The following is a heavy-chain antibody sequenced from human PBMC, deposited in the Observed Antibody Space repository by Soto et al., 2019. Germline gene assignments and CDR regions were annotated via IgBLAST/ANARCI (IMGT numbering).Heavy chain of an antibody. CDR1: GYSFTTYW. CDR2: IYPGDSDT. D-gene: IGHD6-13*01. V-gene: IGHV5-51*01. J-gene: IGHJ4*02. CDR3: LRGVPLYSSNWDFDY. Sequence: EVQLVPSGAEVKKPGESLIISCQGSGYSFTTYWIAWVRQMPGKGLEWMGIIYPGDSDTRYSPSFQGQVTISADTSISTAYLQLSSLMASDSAMYYCLRGVPLYSSNWDFDYWGQGTLVTVPS.